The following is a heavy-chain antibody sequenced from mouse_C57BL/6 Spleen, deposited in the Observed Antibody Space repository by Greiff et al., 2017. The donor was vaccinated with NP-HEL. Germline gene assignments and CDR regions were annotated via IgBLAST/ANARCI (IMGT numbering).Heavy chain of an antibody. CDR1: GYSITSGYD. CDR3: ARDGYPNYYAMDY. CDR2: ISYSGST. V-gene: IGHV3-1*01. D-gene: IGHD2-2*01. J-gene: IGHJ4*01. Sequence: VQLKQSGPGMVKPSQSLSLTCTVTGYSITSGYDWHWIRHFPGNKLEWMGYISYSGSTNYNPSLKSRISITHDTSKNHFFLKLNSVTTEDTATYYCARDGYPNYYAMDYWGQGTSVTVSS.